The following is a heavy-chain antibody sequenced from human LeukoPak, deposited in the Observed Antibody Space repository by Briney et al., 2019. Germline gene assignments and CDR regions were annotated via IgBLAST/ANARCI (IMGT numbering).Heavy chain of an antibody. CDR1: GGSISSYY. V-gene: IGHV4-4*07. D-gene: IGHD2-15*01. J-gene: IGHJ5*02. Sequence: SETLSLTCTVSGGSISSYYWSWIRQPAGKGLEWIGRIYTSGSTNYNPSLKSRVTMSVDTSKNQFSLKLSSVTAADTAVYYCARDYCSGGSCYSDWFDPWGQGTLVTVSS. CDR2: IYTSGST. CDR3: ARDYCSGGSCYSDWFDP.